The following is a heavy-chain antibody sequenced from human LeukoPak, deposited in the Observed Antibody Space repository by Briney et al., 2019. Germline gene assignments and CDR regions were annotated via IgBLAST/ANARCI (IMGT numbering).Heavy chain of an antibody. V-gene: IGHV3-21*01. CDR3: AREMSRDGYNFDY. J-gene: IGHJ4*02. D-gene: IGHD5-24*01. Sequence: PGGSLRLSCAASGFTFSSYSMNWVRQAPGKGLEWVSSISSSSSYIYYADSVKGRFTISRDNAKNSLYLQMNSLRAEDTAVYYCAREMSRDGYNFDYWGQGTLVTVSS. CDR2: ISSSSSYI. CDR1: GFTFSSYS.